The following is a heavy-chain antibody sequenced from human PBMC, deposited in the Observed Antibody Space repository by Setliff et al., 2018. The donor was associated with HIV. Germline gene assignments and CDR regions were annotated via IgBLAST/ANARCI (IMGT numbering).Heavy chain of an antibody. D-gene: IGHD3-10*01. CDR1: GGSISRYY. CDR2: IYYSGST. Sequence: PSETLSLTCTVSGGSISRYYWSWIRQPPGKGLEWIGYIYYSGSTNYNPSLKSRVTISVDTSKNQFSLNLHSVAATDTAIYYCARQGLTMLRGVPAPILYYFDYWGQGILVTVSS. J-gene: IGHJ4*02. CDR3: ARQGLTMLRGVPAPILYYFDY. V-gene: IGHV4-59*08.